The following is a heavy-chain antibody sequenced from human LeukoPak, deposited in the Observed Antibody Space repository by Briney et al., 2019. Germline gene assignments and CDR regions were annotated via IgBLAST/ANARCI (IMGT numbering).Heavy chain of an antibody. CDR1: GGSISSYY. CDR2: IYYRGST. Sequence: SETLSLTCTVSGGSISSYYWSWIRQPPGKGLEWIGYIYYRGSTNYNSSLKSRVTISLDTSKNHFSLKLSSVTAADTAMYYCARITDFWSGYYPDSWGQGTLVTVSS. CDR3: ARITDFWSGYYPDS. D-gene: IGHD3-3*01. V-gene: IGHV4-59*01. J-gene: IGHJ4*02.